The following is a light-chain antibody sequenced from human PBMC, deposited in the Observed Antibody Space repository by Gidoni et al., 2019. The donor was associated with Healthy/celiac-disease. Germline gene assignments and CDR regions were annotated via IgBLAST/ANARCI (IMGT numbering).Light chain of an antibody. CDR3: QQRSNWPPYT. Sequence: SRASQSVSSYLAWYQQKPGQAPRLLTYDASNRATGIPARFSGSGSGTDFTLTISSLEPEDFAVYYCQQRSNWPPYTFGQGTKLEIK. J-gene: IGKJ2*01. CDR2: DAS. CDR1: QSVSSY. V-gene: IGKV3-11*01.